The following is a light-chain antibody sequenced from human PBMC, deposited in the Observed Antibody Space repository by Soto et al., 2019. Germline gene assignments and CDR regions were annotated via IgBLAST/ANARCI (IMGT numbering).Light chain of an antibody. CDR2: AAS. Sequence: DVQLTKYKSFLSASVGDRVTITCRASQGISSYLAWYQQKPGKAPKLLIYAASTLQSGVPSRFSGSGSGTEFTLTISSLQPEDFATYYCQQLNSYPLTFGGGTKVDIK. CDR1: QGISSY. CDR3: QQLNSYPLT. V-gene: IGKV1-9*01. J-gene: IGKJ4*01.